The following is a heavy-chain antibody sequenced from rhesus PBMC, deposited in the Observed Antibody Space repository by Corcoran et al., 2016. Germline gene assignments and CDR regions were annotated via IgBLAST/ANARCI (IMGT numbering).Heavy chain of an antibody. J-gene: IGHJ4*01. CDR2: LTESRST. V-gene: IGHV4-122*02. CDR1: GGSISSGYYY. CDR3: ARERVASIAAAGDFDY. Sequence: QLQLQESGPGLVKPSETLSLTCAASGGSISSGYYYLSWIRQPLGKGLEWIGNLTESRSTRYHPYLKRRVTISRDTSKSQYSRKLSSVTAADTAVYYCARERVASIAAAGDFDYWGQGVLVTVSS. D-gene: IGHD6-25*01.